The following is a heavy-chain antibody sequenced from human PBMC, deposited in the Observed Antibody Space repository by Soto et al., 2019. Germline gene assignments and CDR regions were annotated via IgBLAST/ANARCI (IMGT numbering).Heavy chain of an antibody. D-gene: IGHD2-2*01. CDR2: TYYRSKWYN. J-gene: IGHJ3*02. Sequence: SQTLSLTCAISGDIVSSNSAAWNWIRQSPSRGLEWLGRTYYRSKWYNDYAVSVKSRITINPDTSKNQFSLQLNSVTPEDTAVYYCARLVSDCSSTSCYAFDIWGQGTMVTVSS. V-gene: IGHV6-1*01. CDR3: ARLVSDCSSTSCYAFDI. CDR1: GDIVSSNSAA.